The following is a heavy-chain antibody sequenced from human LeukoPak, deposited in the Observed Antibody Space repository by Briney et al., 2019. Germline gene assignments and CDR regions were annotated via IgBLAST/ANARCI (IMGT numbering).Heavy chain of an antibody. V-gene: IGHV3-30*04. CDR2: ISYDGSNK. D-gene: IGHD5-24*01. Sequence: QSGGSLRLSCAASGFTFSSYAMHWVRQAPGKGLEWVAVISYDGSNKYYADSVKGRFTISRDNSKNTLYLQMNSLRAEDTAVYYCARTELYYYYYGMDVWGQGTTVIVSS. CDR3: ARTELYYYYYGMDV. J-gene: IGHJ6*02. CDR1: GFTFSSYA.